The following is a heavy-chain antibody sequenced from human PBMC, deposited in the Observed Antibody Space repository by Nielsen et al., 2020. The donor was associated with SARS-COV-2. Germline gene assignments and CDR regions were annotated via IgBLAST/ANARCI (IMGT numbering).Heavy chain of an antibody. Sequence: SETLSLTCAVSSPGTSNNYYYTWVRQPPGKGLEWLGEINHSGKTNYNPSLQKRITLSMDTAKRQFSLTLRSVTAADTALYFCAREPMGYPGYWGEGSLVTVSS. CDR1: SPGTSNNYY. J-gene: IGHJ4*02. D-gene: IGHD3-16*02. CDR3: AREPMGYPGY. V-gene: IGHV4-34*01. CDR2: INHSGKT.